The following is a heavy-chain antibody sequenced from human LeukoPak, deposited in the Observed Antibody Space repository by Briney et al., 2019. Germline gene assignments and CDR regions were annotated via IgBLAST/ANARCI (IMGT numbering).Heavy chain of an antibody. Sequence: GWSLRLSCAASGVTFSCHTMHWVRQAPGKGLEWISLLSYDGSNDYYADSVKGRFSISRDNSRNTLYLQMDSLRAEDTAVYYYARTYYYDRSGYHDNWFDPWGQGTLVTVAS. CDR1: GVTFSCHT. D-gene: IGHD3-22*01. CDR2: LSYDGSND. V-gene: IGHV3-30-3*01. CDR3: ARTYYYDRSGYHDNWFDP. J-gene: IGHJ5*02.